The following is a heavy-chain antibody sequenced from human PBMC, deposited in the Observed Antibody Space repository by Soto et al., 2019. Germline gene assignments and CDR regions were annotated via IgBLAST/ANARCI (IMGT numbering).Heavy chain of an antibody. CDR1: GYSFTIYW. Sequence: GESLKISCKGSGYSFTIYWISWVRQMPGKGLEWMGRIDPSDSYTNYSPSFQGHVTISADKSISTAYLQWSSLKASDTAMYYCARRYCSSTSCYPGFDYYYGMDVWGQGTTVTVSS. CDR2: IDPSDSYT. V-gene: IGHV5-10-1*01. CDR3: ARRYCSSTSCYPGFDYYYGMDV. D-gene: IGHD2-2*01. J-gene: IGHJ6*02.